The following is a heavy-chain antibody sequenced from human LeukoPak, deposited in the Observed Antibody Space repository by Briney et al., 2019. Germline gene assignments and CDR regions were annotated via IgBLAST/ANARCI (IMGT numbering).Heavy chain of an antibody. CDR2: ISSSSTYI. J-gene: IGHJ4*02. D-gene: IGHD3-3*01. CDR1: GLTFSRYA. V-gene: IGHV3-21*01. CDR3: ASRGEY. Sequence: GGSLRLSCAVSGLTFSRYAMSWVRQAPGKGLEWVSSISSSSTYIYYADSVKGRFTISRDNAKNSLYLQMNSLRAEDTAVYYCASRGEYWGQGTLVTVSS.